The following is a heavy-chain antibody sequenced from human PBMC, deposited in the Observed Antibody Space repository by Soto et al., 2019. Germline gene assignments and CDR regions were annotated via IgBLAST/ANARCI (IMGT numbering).Heavy chain of an antibody. V-gene: IGHV3-48*01. D-gene: IGHD2-15*01. CDR3: ARDGVSGVVVVAATGRIDY. Sequence: GGSLRLSCAASGFTFSSYSMNWVRQAPGKGLEWVSYISSSSSTIYYADSVKGRFTISRDNAKNSLYLQMNSLRAEDTAVYYCARDGVSGVVVVAATGRIDYWGQGTLVTVSS. CDR2: ISSSSSTI. CDR1: GFTFSSYS. J-gene: IGHJ4*02.